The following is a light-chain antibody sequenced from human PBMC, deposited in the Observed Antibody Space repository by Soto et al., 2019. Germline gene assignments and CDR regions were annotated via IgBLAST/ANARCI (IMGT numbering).Light chain of an antibody. V-gene: IGKV1-27*01. CDR3: QKYDSAPRT. Sequence: DIQMTQSPSSLSASVGDRVTFTCRASQGIDNYLAWFQEKPGKVPKLLIYAASTLRSGVPSRFSGSGSGTDFTITISSLQPEDVAIYYCQKYDSAPRTFGQGTKVEV. J-gene: IGKJ1*01. CDR1: QGIDNY. CDR2: AAS.